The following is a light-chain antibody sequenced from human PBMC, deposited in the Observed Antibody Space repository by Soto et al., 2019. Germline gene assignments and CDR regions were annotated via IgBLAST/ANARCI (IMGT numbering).Light chain of an antibody. CDR2: ENN. J-gene: IGLJ2*01. CDR1: FSNIGNNY. Sequence: QSVLTQPPSVSAAPGQKVTISCSGSFSNIGNNYVSWYQKLPVTDPKLLIYENNKRPSGIPDLFSGSKSGTSATLGITGLQTGDEADYYCGTWDSSLSVVLFGGGTKLTVL. CDR3: GTWDSSLSVVL. V-gene: IGLV1-51*02.